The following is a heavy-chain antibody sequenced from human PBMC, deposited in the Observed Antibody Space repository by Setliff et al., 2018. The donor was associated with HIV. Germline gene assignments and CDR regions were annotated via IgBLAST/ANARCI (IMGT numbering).Heavy chain of an antibody. J-gene: IGHJ6*02. CDR3: ARDGSRTTGATGYYYGLDV. D-gene: IGHD1-1*01. V-gene: IGHV4-38-2*02. CDR2: IYHSGNT. Sequence: SETLSLTCTVSGYSISNDYYWGWIRQPPGKGLEWIASIYHSGNTYYNPSLKSRVTISVDTSKNQFSLRLSSVTAADTAVYCCARDGSRTTGATGYYYGLDVWGQGTTVTVSS. CDR1: GYSISNDYY.